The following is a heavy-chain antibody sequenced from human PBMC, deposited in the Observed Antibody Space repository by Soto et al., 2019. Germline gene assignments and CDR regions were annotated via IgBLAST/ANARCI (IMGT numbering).Heavy chain of an antibody. J-gene: IGHJ4*02. CDR2: IYPGDSDT. CDR3: ARHTAYYYDTSGYLGDY. CDR1: GYSFTSYW. V-gene: IGHV5-51*01. D-gene: IGHD3-22*01. Sequence: PGESLKISCKGSGYSFTSYWIGWVRQMPGKGLEWMGIIYPGDSDTRYSPSFQGQVTISADKSISTAYLQWSSLKASDTAMYYCARHTAYYYDTSGYLGDYWGQGTLVTVSS.